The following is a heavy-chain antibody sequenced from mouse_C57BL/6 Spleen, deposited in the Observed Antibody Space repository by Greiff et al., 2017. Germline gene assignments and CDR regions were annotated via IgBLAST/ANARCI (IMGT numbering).Heavy chain of an antibody. V-gene: IGHV14-4*01. J-gene: IGHJ4*01. CDR2: IDPENGDT. CDR1: GFNIKDDY. CDR3: GYYSNYDAMDY. D-gene: IGHD2-5*01. Sequence: EVQLQQSGAELVRPGASVKLSCTASGFNIKDDYMHWVKQRPEQGLEWIGWIDPENGDTEYASKFQGKATITADTSSNTAYLQLSSLQSEDTAVYYCGYYSNYDAMDYWGQGTSVTVSS.